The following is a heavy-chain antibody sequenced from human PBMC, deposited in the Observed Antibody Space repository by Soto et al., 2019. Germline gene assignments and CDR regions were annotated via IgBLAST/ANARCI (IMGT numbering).Heavy chain of an antibody. Sequence: QVQLVQSGAEVKKPGASVKVSCKASAYTLINYYIHWVRQAPGQGLEWMGIISRSGDSTTYAQKFPGRGTVTRDTSTSTVYMELSGLRSEDTAVYYCVTEPPNTPHQPGFDYWGQGTLVTVSS. D-gene: IGHD2-2*02. CDR3: VTEPPNTPHQPGFDY. V-gene: IGHV1-46*01. CDR1: AYTLINYY. CDR2: ISRSGDST. J-gene: IGHJ4*02.